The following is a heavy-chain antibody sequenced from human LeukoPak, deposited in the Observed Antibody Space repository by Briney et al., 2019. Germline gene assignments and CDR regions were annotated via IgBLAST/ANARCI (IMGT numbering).Heavy chain of an antibody. CDR1: GFTVSSNY. V-gene: IGHV3-7*01. CDR2: IKQDGSEK. CDR3: ARVAGGYYFDY. Sequence: GGSLRLSCAASGFTVSSNYMSWVRQAPGKGLEWVANIKQDGSEKYYVDSVKGRFTISRDNAKNSLYLQMSSLRAEDTAVYYCARVAGGYYFDYWGQGTLVTVSS. J-gene: IGHJ4*02.